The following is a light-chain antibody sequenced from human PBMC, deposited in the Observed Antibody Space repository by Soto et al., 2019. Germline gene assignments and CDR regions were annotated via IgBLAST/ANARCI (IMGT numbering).Light chain of an antibody. CDR3: QQRSNWPPGRT. V-gene: IGKV3-11*01. J-gene: IGKJ1*01. CDR1: QTVASN. CDR2: DAS. Sequence: EIVMTQSPVTLSVSPGARVPLSCRARQTVASNLAWYQQKPGQAPRLLIYDASNRATGIPARFSGSGSGTDFTLTISSLEPEDFAVYYCQQRSNWPPGRTFGQGTKVDI.